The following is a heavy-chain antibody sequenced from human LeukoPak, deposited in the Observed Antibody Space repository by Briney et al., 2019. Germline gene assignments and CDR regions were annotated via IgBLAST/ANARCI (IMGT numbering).Heavy chain of an antibody. V-gene: IGHV4-39*01. J-gene: IGHJ4*02. CDR2: ISDSGST. CDR1: GGSISSRSYY. Sequence: SETLSLTCTVSGGSISSRSYYWGWIRQPPGKGLEWIGKISDSGSTYYSPSLRSRVTISIDMSKNQFSLKLSSVTATDTAVYYCARGVKVDYFDYWGQGTLVTVSS. CDR3: ARGVKVDYFDY. D-gene: IGHD2-21*01.